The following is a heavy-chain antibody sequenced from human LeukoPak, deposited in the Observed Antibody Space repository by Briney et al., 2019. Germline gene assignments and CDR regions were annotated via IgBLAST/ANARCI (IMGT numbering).Heavy chain of an antibody. J-gene: IGHJ4*02. CDR3: ARVTGSGRSGGSCYYFDY. CDR1: GYTFTSYD. CDR2: INPSGGST. Sequence: ASVKVSCKASGYTFTSYDINWVRQATGQGLEWMGIINPSGGSTSYAQKFQGRVTMTRDMSTSTVYMELSSLRSEDTAVYYCARVTGSGRSGGSCYYFDYWGQGTLVTVSS. V-gene: IGHV1-46*01. D-gene: IGHD2-15*01.